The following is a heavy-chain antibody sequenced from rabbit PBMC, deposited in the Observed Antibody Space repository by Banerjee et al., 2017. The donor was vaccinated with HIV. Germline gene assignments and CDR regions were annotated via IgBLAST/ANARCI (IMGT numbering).Heavy chain of an antibody. CDR2: INSSSRNV. CDR1: GFDLNSYYY. J-gene: IGHJ4*01. V-gene: IGHV1S40*01. D-gene: IGHD4-1*01. CDR3: ARANNAWGGFDL. Sequence: QSLEESGGDLVKPGASLTLTCTASGFDLNSYYYMSWVRQAPGKGLEWIGCINSSSRNVVYASWATGRFTISKTSSTTVTLQMTSLTVADTATYFCARANNAWGGFDLWGPGTLVTVS.